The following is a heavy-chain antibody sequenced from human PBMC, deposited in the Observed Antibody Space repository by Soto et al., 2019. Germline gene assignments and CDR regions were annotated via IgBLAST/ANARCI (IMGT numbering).Heavy chain of an antibody. Sequence: LXESLKISCQCSGYTFANFWIGWVRQLPGKGLEWMGIIYPGDHETRYSPSFHGKVTISADKSINTAYLQWNSLEASDTAFYFCARSPRSSPYFDSWGQGALATVSS. V-gene: IGHV5-51*01. J-gene: IGHJ4*02. CDR2: IYPGDHET. CDR3: ARSPRSSPYFDS. D-gene: IGHD6-13*01. CDR1: GYTFANFW.